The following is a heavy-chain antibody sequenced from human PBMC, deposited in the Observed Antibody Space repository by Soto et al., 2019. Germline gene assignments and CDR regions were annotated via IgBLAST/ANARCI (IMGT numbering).Heavy chain of an antibody. CDR2: ISYDGSNK. V-gene: IGHV3-30-3*01. J-gene: IGHJ4*02. CDR1: GFTFSNYD. CDR3: ARRPTPYYFDY. Sequence: GGSLRLSCAASGFTFSNYDMHWVRQAPGKGLEWVAVISYDGSNKYYADSVKGRFTISRDNSQNTLYLQMNSPTAEDTADYYCARRPTPYYFDYWGQGTLVTVSS.